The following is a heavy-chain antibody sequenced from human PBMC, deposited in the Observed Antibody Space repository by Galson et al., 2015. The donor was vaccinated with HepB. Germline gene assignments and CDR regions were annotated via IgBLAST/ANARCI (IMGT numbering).Heavy chain of an antibody. CDR3: AKARGYYDSSPVDV. CDR1: GFTFSSYG. Sequence: SLRLSCAASGFTFSSYGMHWVRQAPGKGLEWVAVISYDGSNKYYADSVKGRFTISRDNSKNTLYLQMNSLRAEDTAVYYCAKARGYYDSSPVDVWGQGTTVTVSS. CDR2: ISYDGSNK. V-gene: IGHV3-30*18. D-gene: IGHD3-22*01. J-gene: IGHJ6*02.